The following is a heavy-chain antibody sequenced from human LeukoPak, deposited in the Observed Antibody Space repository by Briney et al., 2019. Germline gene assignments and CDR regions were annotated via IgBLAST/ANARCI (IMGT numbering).Heavy chain of an antibody. CDR2: IYYSGSA. J-gene: IGHJ3*02. CDR3: ARSDYSIYPLAFDI. D-gene: IGHD4-11*01. CDR1: GGSISSYY. Sequence: SETLSLTCTVSGGSISSYYWSWIQQPPGKGLEWIGYIYYSGSANYNPSLKSRVTISVDTSKNQFSLKLSSVTAADTAVYYCARSDYSIYPLAFDIWGQGTMVTVSS. V-gene: IGHV4-59*01.